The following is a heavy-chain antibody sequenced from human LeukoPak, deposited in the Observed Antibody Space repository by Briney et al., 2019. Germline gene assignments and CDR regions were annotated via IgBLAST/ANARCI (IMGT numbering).Heavy chain of an antibody. CDR2: IQSKTDGGTT. J-gene: IGHJ4*02. D-gene: IGHD6-6*01. V-gene: IGHV3-15*01. CDR3: TTWSSQFDY. CDR1: GFTFSDTW. Sequence: GGSLRLSCAASGFTFSDTWMTWVRQAPGKGLECVGFIQSKTDGGTTDSATPVKGRFTVSRDDSKNTLYLQMNSLKTEDTAVYYCTTWSSQFDYWGQGTLVTVSS.